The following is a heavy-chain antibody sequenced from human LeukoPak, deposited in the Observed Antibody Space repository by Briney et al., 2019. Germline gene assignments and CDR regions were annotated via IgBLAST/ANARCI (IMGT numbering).Heavy chain of an antibody. J-gene: IGHJ4*02. CDR3: ARDSRDGYNNFDY. V-gene: IGHV1-18*01. Sequence: ASVKVSCKASGYTFNSYDISWVRQRTGQGLEWMAFISTYNGNTNYAQKFQGRVTITADESTSTAYMELSSLRSEDTAVYYCARDSRDGYNNFDYWGQGTLVTVSS. CDR1: GYTFNSYD. D-gene: IGHD5-24*01. CDR2: ISTYNGNT.